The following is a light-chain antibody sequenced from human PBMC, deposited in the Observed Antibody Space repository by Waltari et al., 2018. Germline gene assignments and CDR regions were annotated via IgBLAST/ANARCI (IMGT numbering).Light chain of an antibody. CDR2: NNV. Sequence: QSLLTQPPSASGTPGQRVTISCSGDSSNIGGSTVSWYQQIPGAAPKLLIYNNVPRPAGVPERFSGSQSGTSASLAISGLQSEDDGYYYCAAWDDSLTGPVFGIGTKVTVL. V-gene: IGLV1-44*01. CDR1: SSNIGGST. J-gene: IGLJ1*01. CDR3: AAWDDSLTGPV.